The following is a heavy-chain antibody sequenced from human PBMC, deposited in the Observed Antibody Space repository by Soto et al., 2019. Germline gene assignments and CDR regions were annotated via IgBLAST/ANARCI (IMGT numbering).Heavy chain of an antibody. CDR1: GGSISSYY. Sequence: QVQLQESGPGLVKPSETLSLTCTVSGGSISSYYWSWIRQPPGKGLEWIGYIYYSGSTNYNPSLKSRVTISVDTSKNQFSLKLSSVTAADTAVYYCARIRDYYDSSGYFPRLDPWGQGTLVTVSS. D-gene: IGHD3-22*01. J-gene: IGHJ5*02. CDR2: IYYSGST. V-gene: IGHV4-59*01. CDR3: ARIRDYYDSSGYFPRLDP.